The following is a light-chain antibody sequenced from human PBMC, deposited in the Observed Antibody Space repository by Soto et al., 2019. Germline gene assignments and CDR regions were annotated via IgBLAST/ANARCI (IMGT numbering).Light chain of an antibody. CDR3: QQYNSSPVT. Sequence: DIQMTQSPSTLSASVGDRVTTTCRASQSISSWLAWYQQKPGKAPKLLIYHASALESGVPSRFSGSGSGTEFTLTINSLQPDDFATYYCQQYNSSPVTFGGGTRVVIK. CDR1: QSISSW. V-gene: IGKV1-5*03. CDR2: HAS. J-gene: IGKJ4*01.